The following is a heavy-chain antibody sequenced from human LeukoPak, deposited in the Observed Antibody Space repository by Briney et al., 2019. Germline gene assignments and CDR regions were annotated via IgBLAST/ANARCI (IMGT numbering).Heavy chain of an antibody. D-gene: IGHD3-3*01. V-gene: IGHV4-4*07. CDR2: IYTSGST. Sequence: PSETLSLTCTASGGSISSYFWSWIRQPAGKGLEWIGRIYTSGSTNYNPSLKSRVTISADKSTNQFSLKLSSVTAADTAVYYCARDRFGDLNYFDYWGRGTLVTVSS. CDR1: GGSISSYF. CDR3: ARDRFGDLNYFDY. J-gene: IGHJ4*02.